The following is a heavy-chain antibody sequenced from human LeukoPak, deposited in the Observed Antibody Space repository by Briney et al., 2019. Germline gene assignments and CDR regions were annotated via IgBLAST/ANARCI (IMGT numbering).Heavy chain of an antibody. D-gene: IGHD6-6*01. CDR3: AFPGGQIVDSEQYYYYYYMDV. V-gene: IGHV1-69*06. CDR1: GGTFSSYG. Sequence: ASVKVSCKASGGTFSSYGISWVRQAPGQGLEWMGGIIPMFGTTNYAQMLQGRVTITADTSTSTAYMELSSLRSEDTAVYYCAFPGGQIVDSEQYYYYYYMDVWGKGTTVTVSS. J-gene: IGHJ6*03. CDR2: IIPMFGTT.